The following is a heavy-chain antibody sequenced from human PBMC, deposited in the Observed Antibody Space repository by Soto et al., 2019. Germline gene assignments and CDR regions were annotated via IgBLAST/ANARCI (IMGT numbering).Heavy chain of an antibody. J-gene: IGHJ4*02. D-gene: IGHD2-15*01. CDR2: IYYSGST. V-gene: IGHV4-59*01. CDR3: ARRYGRNFAY. CDR1: GGSISSYY. Sequence: PSETLSLTCTVSGGSISSYYWSWIRQPPGKGLEWIGYIYYSGSTNYNPSLKSRVTISVDTSKNQFSLKLSSVTAADTAVYYCARRYGRNFAYWGQGTLVTVS.